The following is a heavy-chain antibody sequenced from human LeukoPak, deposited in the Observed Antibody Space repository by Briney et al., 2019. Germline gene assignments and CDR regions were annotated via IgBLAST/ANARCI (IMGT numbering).Heavy chain of an antibody. V-gene: IGHV4-4*07. Sequence: PSETLSLTCTVSGDSISDYYWSWIRQPAGKGLEWIGRIYSSGSTNYNPSLKSRVTISVDTSKNQFSLKLSSVTAADTAVYYCARVRRDGYNLQEKYYFDYWGQGTLVTVSS. D-gene: IGHD5-24*01. CDR3: ARVRRDGYNLQEKYYFDY. CDR1: GDSISDYY. J-gene: IGHJ4*02. CDR2: IYSSGST.